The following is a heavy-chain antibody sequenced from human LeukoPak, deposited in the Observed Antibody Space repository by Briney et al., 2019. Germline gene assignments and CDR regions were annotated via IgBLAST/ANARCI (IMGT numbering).Heavy chain of an antibody. J-gene: IGHJ4*02. CDR2: ISYDGSNK. D-gene: IGHD2-21*02. Sequence: PGGSLRLSRAASGFTFSSYAMHWVRQAPGKGLEWVAVISYDGSNKYYADSVKGRFTISRDNSKNTLYLQMNSLGAEDTAVYYCARDNGDCGGDCFAYYFDYWGQGTLVTVSS. V-gene: IGHV3-30*04. CDR1: GFTFSSYA. CDR3: ARDNGDCGGDCFAYYFDY.